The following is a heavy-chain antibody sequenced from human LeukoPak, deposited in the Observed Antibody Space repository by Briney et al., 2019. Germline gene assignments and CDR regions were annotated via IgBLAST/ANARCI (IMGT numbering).Heavy chain of an antibody. CDR2: IRFDGSKR. Sequence: GGSLRLSCAASGFIFSAYGMFWVRQAPGKGLEWVAFIRFDGSKREYADFVKGRFTISRDNSKNTLYLQMDSLRPEDTAVYYCAKGNWYFDFWGRGTLVTVSS. V-gene: IGHV3-30*02. J-gene: IGHJ2*01. CDR1: GFIFSAYG. CDR3: AKGNWYFDF.